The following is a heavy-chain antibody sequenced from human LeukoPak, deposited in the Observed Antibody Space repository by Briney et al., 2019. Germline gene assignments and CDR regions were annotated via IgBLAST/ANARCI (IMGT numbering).Heavy chain of an antibody. Sequence: PSETLSLTCIVSGGSVSSPNSYWSWIRQPPGKRLEWIGNVYYIGTTTYNSSLQSRVTTSIDTSKNQFSLEVTSVTAADTAVYYCARNTSSSPWFDPWGQGTLVTVSS. J-gene: IGHJ5*02. CDR2: VYYIGTT. CDR1: GGSVSSPNSY. V-gene: IGHV4-61*01. CDR3: ARNTSSSPWFDP. D-gene: IGHD6-6*01.